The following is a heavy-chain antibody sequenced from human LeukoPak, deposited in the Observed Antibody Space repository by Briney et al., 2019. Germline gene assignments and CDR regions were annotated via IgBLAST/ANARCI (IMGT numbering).Heavy chain of an antibody. Sequence: ASVKVSCKASGYTFTGYYIHWVRQAPGQGLEWMGWINPTSGGTKYAQKFQGRVTMTRDTSISTAYMELSRLRSDDTAVYYCARGSIQLWLLDYWGQGTLVTVSS. J-gene: IGHJ4*02. CDR1: GYTFTGYY. V-gene: IGHV1-2*02. D-gene: IGHD5-18*01. CDR2: INPTSGGT. CDR3: ARGSIQLWLLDY.